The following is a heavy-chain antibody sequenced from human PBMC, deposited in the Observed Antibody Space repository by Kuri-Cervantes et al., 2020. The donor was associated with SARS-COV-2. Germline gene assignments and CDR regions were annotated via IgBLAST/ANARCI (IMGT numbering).Heavy chain of an antibody. D-gene: IGHD6-13*01. CDR1: GYTFTNYG. J-gene: IGHJ6*02. CDR3: ASPLIAAAGRLPYYGMDV. CDR2: INPNSGGT. V-gene: IGHV1-2*02. Sequence: ASVKVSCKASGYTFTNYGISWVRQAPGQGLEWMGWINPNSGGTNYAQKFQGRVTMTRDTSISTAYMELSRLRSDDTAVYYCASPLIAAAGRLPYYGMDVWGQGTTVTVSS.